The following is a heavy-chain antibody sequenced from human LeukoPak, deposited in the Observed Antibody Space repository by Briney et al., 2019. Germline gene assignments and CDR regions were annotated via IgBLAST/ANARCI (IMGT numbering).Heavy chain of an antibody. J-gene: IGHJ4*02. D-gene: IGHD3-22*01. Sequence: GGSLRLSCAVSGFTFSSYAMSWVRQAPGKGLEWVSSIINRGSSTYYADSVKGRFTISRDNSKNTLYLQMYSLRAEDTAVYYCAKAGVHSSGSYWGQGTLVTVSS. V-gene: IGHV3-23*05. CDR2: IINRGSST. CDR1: GFTFSSYA. CDR3: AKAGVHSSGSY.